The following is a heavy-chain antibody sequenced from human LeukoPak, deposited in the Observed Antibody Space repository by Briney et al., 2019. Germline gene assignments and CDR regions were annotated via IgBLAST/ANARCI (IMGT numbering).Heavy chain of an antibody. V-gene: IGHV4-31*03. CDR2: IYYSGST. D-gene: IGHD6-6*01. J-gene: IGHJ4*02. CDR3: ARTTSIAARPHFDY. Sequence: SETLSLTCTASGGSISSGGYYWSWIRQHPGKGLEWIGYIYYSGSTYYNPSLKSRVTISVDTSKNQFSLKLSSVTAADTAVYYCARTTSIAARPHFDYWGQGTLVTVSS. CDR1: GGSISSGGYY.